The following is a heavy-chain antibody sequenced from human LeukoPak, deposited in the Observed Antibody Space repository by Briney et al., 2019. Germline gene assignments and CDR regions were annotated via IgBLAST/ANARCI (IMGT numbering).Heavy chain of an antibody. CDR2: IFDSGST. J-gene: IGHJ4*02. CDR1: GGSISSSNYF. V-gene: IGHV4-39*07. Sequence: SETLSLTCTVSGGSISSSNYFWGWIRQPPGKGLEWIGNIFDSGSTFYNPSLKSRVTISEDTSKNHFSLRLSSVTAADTAMYYCARKSGSYRYWGQGTLVTVSS. CDR3: ARKSGSYRY. D-gene: IGHD1-26*01.